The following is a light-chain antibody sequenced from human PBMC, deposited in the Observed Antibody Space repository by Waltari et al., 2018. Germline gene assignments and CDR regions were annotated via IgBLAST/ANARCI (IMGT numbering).Light chain of an antibody. CDR3: QAWDSGTVV. V-gene: IGLV3-1*01. Sequence: SYELTQAPSVSVSPGQTASITCSGDKLGDKYLNWYRNKPGQSPVLVIYQNSKRRSGIPERFSGSISRKTATLTISAAQAMDEADYYCQAWDSGTVVFGGGTKLTVL. CDR1: KLGDKY. CDR2: QNS. J-gene: IGLJ2*01.